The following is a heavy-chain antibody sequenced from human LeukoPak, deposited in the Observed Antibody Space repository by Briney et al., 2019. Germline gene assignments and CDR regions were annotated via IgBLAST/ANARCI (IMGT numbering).Heavy chain of an antibody. CDR1: GYTFTGYY. CDR3: ARGGGIPAAGTRFDY. CDR2: IDPNNGGT. Sequence: ASVKVSCKASGYTFTGYYMHWVRQAPGQGLEWMGWIDPNNGGTNYAQKFQGRVTMTRDTSISTAYMELSSLRYDDTAVYYCARGGGIPAAGTRFDYWGQGTLVTVSS. V-gene: IGHV1-2*02. J-gene: IGHJ4*02. D-gene: IGHD6-13*01.